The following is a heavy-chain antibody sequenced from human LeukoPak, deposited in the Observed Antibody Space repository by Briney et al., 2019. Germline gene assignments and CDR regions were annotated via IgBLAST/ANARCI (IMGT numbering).Heavy chain of an antibody. CDR3: AKKVLNDDAFDI. CDR1: GYSFTNYW. CDR2: IYPTDSDT. V-gene: IGHV5-51*01. J-gene: IGHJ3*02. Sequence: GESLKISCKGSGYSFTNYWIGWVRQMPGKGLEWMGIIYPTDSDTRYSPSFQGQVTISADKSISTAYLQWCSLKTSDTAIYYCAKKVLNDDAFDIWGQGQWSPSLQ. D-gene: IGHD1-14*01.